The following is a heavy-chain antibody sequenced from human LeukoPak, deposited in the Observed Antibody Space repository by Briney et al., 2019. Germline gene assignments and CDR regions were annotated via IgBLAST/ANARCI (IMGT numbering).Heavy chain of an antibody. CDR2: ISYSGST. V-gene: IGHV4-59*01. CDR1: SGSINGYY. D-gene: IGHD6-19*01. CDR3: ARDGRAGSLFAY. J-gene: IGHJ4*02. Sequence: SQTLSLTCTVSSGSINGYYWSWIRQPPGKGLEWVGYISYSGSTNYNPSLKSRVTISVDTSKNQFSLKLSSVTAADTAIYYCARDGRAGSLFAYWGQGTLVTVSS.